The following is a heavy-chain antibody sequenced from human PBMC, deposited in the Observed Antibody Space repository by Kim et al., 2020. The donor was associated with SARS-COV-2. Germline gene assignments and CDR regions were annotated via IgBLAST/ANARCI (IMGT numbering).Heavy chain of an antibody. D-gene: IGHD3-16*02. J-gene: IGHJ4*02. Sequence: NYADSVEGTFTSSRDSAQNARSLQMNSLRAEDTAVYYCAGLIGRIDYYFDFWGQGTLVTVSS. CDR3: AGLIGRIDYYFDF. V-gene: IGHV3-11*03.